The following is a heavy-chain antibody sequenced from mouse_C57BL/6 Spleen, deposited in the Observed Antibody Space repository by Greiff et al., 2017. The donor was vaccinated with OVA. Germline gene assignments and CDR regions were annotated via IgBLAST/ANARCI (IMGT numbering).Heavy chain of an antibody. J-gene: IGHJ1*03. Sequence: EVQLVESEGGLVQPGSSMKLSCTASGFTFSDYYMAWVRQVPEKGLEWVANINYDGSSTYYLDSLKSRFIISRDNAKNIIYLQMSSLKSEDTATYYCARYYYGKVDVWGTGTTVTVSS. CDR2: INYDGSST. D-gene: IGHD1-1*01. CDR3: ARYYYGKVDV. V-gene: IGHV5-16*01. CDR1: GFTFSDYY.